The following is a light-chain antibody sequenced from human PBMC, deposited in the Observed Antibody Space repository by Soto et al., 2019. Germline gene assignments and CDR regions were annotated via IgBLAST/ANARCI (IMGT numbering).Light chain of an antibody. CDR2: DAS. J-gene: IGKJ1*01. CDR3: QQYKSYPWT. Sequence: DIQITQSPSTLSASVGGRVSITCRASQNIGSWLAWYQQKPGKAPNLLIYDASSLESGVPSRFSGSGSGTEFTLTISSLQPDDFATYFCQQYKSYPWTFGQGTKVDIK. CDR1: QNIGSW. V-gene: IGKV1-5*01.